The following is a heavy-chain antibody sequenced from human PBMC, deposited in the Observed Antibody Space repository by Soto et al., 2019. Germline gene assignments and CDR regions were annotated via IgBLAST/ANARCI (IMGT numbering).Heavy chain of an antibody. Sequence: EVQLLESGGGLVQPGGSLRLSCAASGFTFSSYAMSWVRQAPGKGLEWVSAISGSGGSTYYADSVKGRFTISRDNSKNTLYLQMNSLRAEDTDVYYCAKISADYYGSGSSLGYFDYWGQGTLVTVSS. CDR1: GFTFSSYA. J-gene: IGHJ4*02. CDR2: ISGSGGST. V-gene: IGHV3-23*01. CDR3: AKISADYYGSGSSLGYFDY. D-gene: IGHD3-10*01.